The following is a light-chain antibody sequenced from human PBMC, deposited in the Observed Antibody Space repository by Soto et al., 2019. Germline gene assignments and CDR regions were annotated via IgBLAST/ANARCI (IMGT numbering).Light chain of an antibody. Sequence: DMHITQSPSTLSACVGDRVTIPCRASQSIADWLAWYQQKPGKAPKLLIYKASTLESGVPSRFGGSGSGTEFTLTISSLQPDDFATYSCQQYVAYPLTFGGGTKVDIK. CDR3: QQYVAYPLT. CDR1: QSIADW. V-gene: IGKV1-5*03. CDR2: KAS. J-gene: IGKJ4*01.